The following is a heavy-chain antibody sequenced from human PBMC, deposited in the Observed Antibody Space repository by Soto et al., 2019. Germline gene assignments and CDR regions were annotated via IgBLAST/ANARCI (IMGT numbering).Heavy chain of an antibody. D-gene: IGHD5-18*01. CDR2: INPNGGST. V-gene: IGHV1-46*01. J-gene: IGHJ4*02. Sequence: ASVKVSCKASGYTFTPYYMHWVRQAPGQGLEWMGIINPNGGSTTYAQRFRAGFTMTRDTSTSTVYMELSSLRSEDSAVYYCATSVNSAMAFDYWGQGTLVTVSS. CDR1: GYTFTPYY. CDR3: ATSVNSAMAFDY.